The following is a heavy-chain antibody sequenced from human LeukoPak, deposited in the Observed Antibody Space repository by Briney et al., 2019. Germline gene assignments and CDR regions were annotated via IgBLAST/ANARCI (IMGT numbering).Heavy chain of an antibody. CDR3: AKSHWVAARPRWFDP. V-gene: IGHV1-69*13. D-gene: IGHD2-15*01. Sequence: ASVTVSCKASGYTFTSYGISWVRQAPGQGLEWMGGIISIFGTANYAQKFQGRVTITADESTSTAYMELSSLRSEDTAVYYCAKSHWVAARPRWFDPWGQGTLVTVSS. J-gene: IGHJ5*02. CDR2: IISIFGTA. CDR1: GYTFTSYG.